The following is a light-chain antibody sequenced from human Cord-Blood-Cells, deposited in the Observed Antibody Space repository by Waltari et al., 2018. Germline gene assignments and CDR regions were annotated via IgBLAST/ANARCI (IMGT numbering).Light chain of an antibody. V-gene: IGLV2-14*01. CDR2: DVS. CDR1: SSDVGGYNY. Sequence: QSALTQPASVSGSPGQSITISCTGTSSDVGGYNYVSWYQQPPGKAPKLMIYDVSNRPSGVAIRFSGSTSGTTASLTISVLQAEDEADYYCSSYTSSSTLNYVFGTGTKVTVL. CDR3: SSYTSSSTLNYV. J-gene: IGLJ1*01.